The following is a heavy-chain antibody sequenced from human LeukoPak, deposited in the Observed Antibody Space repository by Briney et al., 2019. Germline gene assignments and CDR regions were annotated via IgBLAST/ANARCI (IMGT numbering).Heavy chain of an antibody. CDR2: IKEDGSEK. J-gene: IGHJ4*02. Sequence: GGSLRLSCAASGVTFSSYWMSWVGQAPGKGLEWVANIKEDGSEKYYVDSVKGRFTISRDNAKNALFLQMNSLRAEDSALYYCARDGRPFYGSSCALDSTDYWGQGTLVTVSS. D-gene: IGHD4-17*01. V-gene: IGHV3-7*01. CDR3: ARDGRPFYGSSCALDSTDY. CDR1: GVTFSSYW.